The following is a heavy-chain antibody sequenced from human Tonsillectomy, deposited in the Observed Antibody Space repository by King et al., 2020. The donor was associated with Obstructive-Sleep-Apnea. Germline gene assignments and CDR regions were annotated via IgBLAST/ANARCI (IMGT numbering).Heavy chain of an antibody. CDR1: GFTFSNYA. D-gene: IGHD5-18*01. Sequence: VQLVESGGGVVQPGRSLRLSCAASGFTFSNYAMHWGRQAPGKGLEWVAIISYDGSNKYNADSVKGRFTISRDDSKNTLYLQMNSLRAEDTAVYYCARDHGYSYGYIDYYFDYWGTGTLVTVSS. J-gene: IGHJ4*02. V-gene: IGHV3-30-3*01. CDR2: ISYDGSNK. CDR3: ARDHGYSYGYIDYYFDY.